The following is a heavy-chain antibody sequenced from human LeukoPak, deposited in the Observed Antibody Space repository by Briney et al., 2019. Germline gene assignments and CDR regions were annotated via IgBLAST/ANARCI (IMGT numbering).Heavy chain of an antibody. CDR3: ARGPNSNWSGLDF. Sequence: PGGSLRLSCTASGFSFSGHWMRWARQLPGKGLVWVSRISPTGSTTSYADSVKGRFTVSRDNAKKTLYLQVNNLRAEDTAVYYCARGPNSNWSGLDFWGQGTLLTVSS. CDR2: ISPTGSTT. V-gene: IGHV3-74*01. J-gene: IGHJ4*02. CDR1: GFSFSGHW. D-gene: IGHD6-6*01.